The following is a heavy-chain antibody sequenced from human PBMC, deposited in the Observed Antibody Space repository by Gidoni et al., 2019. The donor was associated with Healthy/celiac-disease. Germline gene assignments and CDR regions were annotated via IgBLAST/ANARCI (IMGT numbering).Heavy chain of an antibody. CDR2: ISSSSSYT. J-gene: IGHJ1*01. CDR3: ARGSSYGDYEYFQH. CDR1: GLTFRDYY. V-gene: IGHV3-11*06. D-gene: IGHD4-17*01. Sequence: QVQLVESGGGLVKPGGSLRLSCAASGLTFRDYYMSWIRQAPGKGLEWVSYISSSSSYTNYADSVKGRFTISRDNAKNSLYLQMNSLRAEDTAVYYCARGSSYGDYEYFQHWGQGTLVTVSS.